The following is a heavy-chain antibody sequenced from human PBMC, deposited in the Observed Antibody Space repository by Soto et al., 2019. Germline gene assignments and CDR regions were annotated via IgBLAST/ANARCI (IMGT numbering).Heavy chain of an antibody. Sequence: QVQLVQSGAEAKQPGASVRVSCKTYGYTFSDYFLHWVRQAPGQGPEWMGFVNPKRGGTEYAPRFQGRVRMTRDTSSGTVYMDLYRLTFDDTAIYYCARDSGIPGRHLYFDVWGRGTLVSVSS. D-gene: IGHD2-21*01. CDR3: ARDSGIPGRHLYFDV. V-gene: IGHV1-2*02. J-gene: IGHJ2*01. CDR1: GYTFSDYF. CDR2: VNPKRGGT.